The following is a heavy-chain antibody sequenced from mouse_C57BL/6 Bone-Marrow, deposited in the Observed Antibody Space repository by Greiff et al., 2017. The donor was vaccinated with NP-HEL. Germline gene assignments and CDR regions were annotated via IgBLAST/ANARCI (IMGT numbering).Heavy chain of an antibody. J-gene: IGHJ3*01. CDR1: GYTFTSYT. CDR3: ARTNWDGGCWFAY. D-gene: IGHD4-1*01. V-gene: IGHV1-4*01. Sequence: VQLQQSGAELARPGASVKMSCKASGYTFTSYTMHWVKQRPGQGLEWIGYINPSSGYTKYNQKFKDKATLTADKSSSTAYMQLSSLTSEDSAVYYCARTNWDGGCWFAYWGQGTLVTVSA. CDR2: INPSSGYT.